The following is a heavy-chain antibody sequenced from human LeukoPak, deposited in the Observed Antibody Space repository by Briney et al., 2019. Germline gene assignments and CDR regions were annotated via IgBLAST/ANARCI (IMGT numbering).Heavy chain of an antibody. J-gene: IGHJ6*02. D-gene: IGHD3-3*01. CDR2: IYYSGST. CDR1: GDSISSYY. CDR3: ARDDYDFWSGYWHGMDV. V-gene: IGHV4-59*01. Sequence: SETLSLTCTVSGDSISSYYWSWIRQPPGKGLEWIGYIYYSGSTNYNPSLKSRVTISVDTSKNQFSLKLSSVTAADTAVYYCARDDYDFWSGYWHGMDVWGQGTTVTVSS.